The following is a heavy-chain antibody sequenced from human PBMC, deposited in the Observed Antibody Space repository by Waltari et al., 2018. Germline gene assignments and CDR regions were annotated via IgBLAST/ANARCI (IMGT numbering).Heavy chain of an antibody. CDR3: ARVRITMIVVVPPELDY. Sequence: QVQLVQSGAEVKKPGASVKVSCKASGYTFTGYYMHWVRQAPGQGLEWKGWINPNSGGTNEAHKFQGRVTRTRDTSISTAYMELSRLRSYDTAVYYCARVRITMIVVVPPELDYWGQGTLVTVSS. CDR1: GYTFTGYY. V-gene: IGHV1-2*07. D-gene: IGHD3-22*01. J-gene: IGHJ4*02. CDR2: INPNSGGT.